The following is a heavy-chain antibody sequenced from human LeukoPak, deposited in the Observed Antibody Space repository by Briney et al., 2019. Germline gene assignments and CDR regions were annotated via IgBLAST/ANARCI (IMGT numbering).Heavy chain of an antibody. Sequence: ASVKVSCKAFGYTFTNYAISWVRQAPGQGLEWVGWITTYNGNTNYAQKLQGRVTMTTDTSTSTAYMELRSLRSDDTAVYYCAREPLVVGATVDYWGQGTLVTVSS. V-gene: IGHV1-18*01. CDR1: GYTFTNYA. J-gene: IGHJ4*02. CDR2: ITTYNGNT. CDR3: AREPLVVGATVDY. D-gene: IGHD5-12*01.